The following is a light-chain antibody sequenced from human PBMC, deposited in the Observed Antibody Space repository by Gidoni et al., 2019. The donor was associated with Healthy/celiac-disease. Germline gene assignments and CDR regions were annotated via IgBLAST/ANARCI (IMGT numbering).Light chain of an antibody. V-gene: IGKV3-20*01. CDR1: QSVSSSY. CDR2: GAS. CDR3: QQYGSSLIT. J-gene: IGKJ5*01. Sequence: EIELTQSPVTLAWSPGERATLSCRASQSVSSSYLDWYQQKPGQAPRLLIYGASSRASGIPDRFSGSGSGTDFTLTISRLEPEDFAVYYCQQYGSSLITFGQGTRLEIK.